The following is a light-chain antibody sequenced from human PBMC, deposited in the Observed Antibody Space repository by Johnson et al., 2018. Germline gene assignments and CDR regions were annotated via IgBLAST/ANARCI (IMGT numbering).Light chain of an antibody. CDR1: SSNIGNNY. V-gene: IGLV1-51*02. CDR3: GTWDSSLSAGNV. J-gene: IGLJ1*01. Sequence: QSVLTQAPSVSAAPGQKVTISCSGSSSNIGNNYVSWYQQLPGTAPKLLIYENNKRTSGIPDRFSGSKSGTSATLGITGLQTGDEADYYCGTWDSSLSAGNVFGTGTKVTVL. CDR2: ENN.